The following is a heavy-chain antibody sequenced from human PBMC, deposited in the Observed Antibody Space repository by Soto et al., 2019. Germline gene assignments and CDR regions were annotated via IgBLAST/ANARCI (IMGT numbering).Heavy chain of an antibody. D-gene: IGHD6-13*01. CDR1: GFTFSNYA. J-gene: IGHJ6*02. CDR2: IYSGGST. V-gene: IGHV3-66*01. CDR3: ARDRHIAAAGTIDYGMDV. Sequence: GGSLRLSCAASGFTFSNYAMNWVRQAPGRGLEWVSTVIYSGGSTYYADSVKGRFTISRDNSKNTLYLQMNSLRAEDTAVYYCARDRHIAAAGTIDYGMDVWGQGTTVTVSS.